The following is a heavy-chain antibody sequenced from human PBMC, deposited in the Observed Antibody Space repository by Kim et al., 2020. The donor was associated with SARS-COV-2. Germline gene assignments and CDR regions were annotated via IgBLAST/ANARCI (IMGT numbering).Heavy chain of an antibody. CDR1: GFTFSDYY. Sequence: GGSLRLSCAASGFTFSDYYMSWIRQAPGKGLEWVSYISSSSSYTNYADSVKGRFTISRDNAKNSLYLQMNSLRAEDTAVYYCAGDWWYLGTRTWDYWGQGTLVTVSS. D-gene: IGHD2-15*01. J-gene: IGHJ4*02. V-gene: IGHV3-11*06. CDR2: ISSSSSYT. CDR3: AGDWWYLGTRTWDY.